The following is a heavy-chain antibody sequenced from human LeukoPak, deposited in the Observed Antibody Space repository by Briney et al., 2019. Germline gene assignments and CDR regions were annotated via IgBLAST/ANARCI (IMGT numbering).Heavy chain of an antibody. CDR1: GFTFSSYS. V-gene: IGHV3-21*01. J-gene: IGHJ4*02. CDR3: GRGGTAYFFSY. Sequence: GGSLRLSYAASGFTFSSYSMIWVRQAPGKGLKWVSFISSYHSYIYYADPVQGRFTISRDNAKNSLYLQKNSLRAEDTAAYYCGRGGTAYFFSYWGQGNLVTVSS. CDR2: ISSYHSYI. D-gene: IGHD1-26*01.